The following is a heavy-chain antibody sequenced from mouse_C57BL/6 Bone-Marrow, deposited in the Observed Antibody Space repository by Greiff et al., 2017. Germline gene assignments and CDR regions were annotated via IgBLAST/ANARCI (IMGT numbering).Heavy chain of an antibody. J-gene: IGHJ2*01. D-gene: IGHD2-5*01. CDR1: GFTFSNYW. Sequence: EVQLQQSGGGLVQPGGSMKLSCVASGFTFSNYWMNWVRQSPEKGLEWVAQIRLKSDNYATHYAESVKGRFTISRDDYKSSVYLQMNNLRAEDTGIYYCTGSNYDFDYWGQGTTLTVSS. V-gene: IGHV6-3*01. CDR3: TGSNYDFDY. CDR2: IRLKSDNYAT.